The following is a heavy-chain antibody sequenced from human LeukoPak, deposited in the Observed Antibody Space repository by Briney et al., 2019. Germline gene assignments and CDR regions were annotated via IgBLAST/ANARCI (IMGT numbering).Heavy chain of an antibody. D-gene: IGHD5-18*01. Sequence: GGSLRLSCAASGLTFADYAMHWVRQAPGKGLEWVSGISWNSGNIDYADSVKGRFTISRDNAKNSLYLQMNSLRAEDTALYYCAKGRGYNYGYIFGYFDYWGQGTLVTVSS. J-gene: IGHJ4*02. CDR3: AKGRGYNYGYIFGYFDY. CDR1: GLTFADYA. CDR2: ISWNSGNI. V-gene: IGHV3-9*01.